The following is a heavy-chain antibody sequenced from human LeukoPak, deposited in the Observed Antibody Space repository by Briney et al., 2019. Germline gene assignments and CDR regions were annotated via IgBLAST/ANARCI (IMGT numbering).Heavy chain of an antibody. D-gene: IGHD5-24*01. CDR3: ARDRGDGYNRFDY. V-gene: IGHV3-33*01. CDR2: IWYDGSNK. J-gene: IGHJ4*02. Sequence: PGRSLRLSCAASGFTFSSHGMHWVRQAPGKGLEWVAVIWYDGSNKYYADSVKGRFTISRDNSKNTLYLQMNSLRAEDTAVYYCARDRGDGYNRFDYWGQGTLVTVSS. CDR1: GFTFSSHG.